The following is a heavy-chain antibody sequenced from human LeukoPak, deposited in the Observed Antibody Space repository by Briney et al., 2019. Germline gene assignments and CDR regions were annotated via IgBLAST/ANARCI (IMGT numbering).Heavy chain of an antibody. CDR2: ISYNGTP. J-gene: IGHJ4*01. CDR3: VRDRYGDFEDY. Sequence: SQTLSLTXNVSGASINTADYYWTWIRQPPGKGLEGIGYISYNGTPYYNPSLNSRVTISLYTSKNQFSLKLNSVTAADTAMYYCVRDRYGDFEDYWGHGTLVTVSS. V-gene: IGHV4-30-4*08. D-gene: IGHD4-17*01. CDR1: GASINTADYY.